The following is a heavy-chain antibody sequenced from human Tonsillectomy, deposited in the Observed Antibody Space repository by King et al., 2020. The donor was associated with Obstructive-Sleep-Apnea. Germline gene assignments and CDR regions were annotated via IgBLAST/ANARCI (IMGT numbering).Heavy chain of an antibody. CDR1: GFTVSYNY. V-gene: IGHV3-66*04. CDR2: ISIGGTT. J-gene: IGHJ4*02. Sequence: EGQRVESGGGLVQPGGSLRLSCAASGFTVSYNYMSWVRQAPGKGLEWVSLISIGGTTYYADSVKGRFTISSDNSKNTLYLQMNILRAEDTAVYYCARLGQQWKSELDYWGQGSLVTVSS. D-gene: IGHD6-19*01. CDR3: ARLGQQWKSELDY.